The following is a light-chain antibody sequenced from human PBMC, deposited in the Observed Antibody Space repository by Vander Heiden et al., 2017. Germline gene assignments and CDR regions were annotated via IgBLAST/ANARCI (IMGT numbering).Light chain of an antibody. Sequence: IQMTPSPSTLSASVGVRVTITCRASKRISSWLAWYQQKLGQAAKLLSDEASRLESGVASRFSGSGSGTEFTLTISSLQPDDFATYYCQQYNSYWTFGQGTKVEIK. CDR2: EAS. V-gene: IGKV1-5*01. J-gene: IGKJ1*01. CDR1: KRISSW. CDR3: QQYNSYWT.